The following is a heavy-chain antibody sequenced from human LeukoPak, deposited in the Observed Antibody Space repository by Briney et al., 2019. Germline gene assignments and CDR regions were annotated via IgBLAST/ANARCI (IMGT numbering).Heavy chain of an antibody. CDR3: AKDQTVDLGYDSSGHYFDY. J-gene: IGHJ4*02. D-gene: IGHD3-22*01. Sequence: GGSLRLSCAASGFTFDDYAMHWVRQAPGKGLEWVSLISWDGGSAYYADSVKGRFTISRDNSKNSLYLQMNSLRAEDTALYYCAKDQTVDLGYDSSGHYFDYWAREPWSPSPQ. CDR1: GFTFDDYA. CDR2: ISWDGGSA. V-gene: IGHV3-43D*03.